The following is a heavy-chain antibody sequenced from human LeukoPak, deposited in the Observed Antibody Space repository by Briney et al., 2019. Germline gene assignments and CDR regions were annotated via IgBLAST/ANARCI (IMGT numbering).Heavy chain of an antibody. D-gene: IGHD2-15*01. CDR2: IIPIFGTA. V-gene: IGHV1-69*05. CDR1: GGTFSSYA. CDR3: ARQYCSGGSCYPDPGHSPLDY. Sequence: ASVKVSCKASGGTFSSYAISWVRQAPGQGLEWMGRIIPIFGTANYAQKFHGRVTITTDESTSTAYMELSSLRSEDTAVYYCARQYCSGGSCYPDPGHSPLDYWGQGTLVTVSS. J-gene: IGHJ4*02.